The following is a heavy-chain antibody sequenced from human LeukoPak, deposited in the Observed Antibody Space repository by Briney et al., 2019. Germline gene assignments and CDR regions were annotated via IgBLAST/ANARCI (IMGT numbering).Heavy chain of an antibody. CDR2: IYTSGST. CDR3: ARHSITIFGVVSPFDY. Sequence: SQTLSLTCTVSGDSISSGSYYWSWIRQPAGKGLEWIGRIYTSGSTNYSPSLKSRVTISIDTSKNQFSLKLSSVTAADTAVYYCARHSITIFGVVSPFDYWGQGTLVTVSS. V-gene: IGHV4-61*02. CDR1: GDSISSGSYY. J-gene: IGHJ4*02. D-gene: IGHD3-3*01.